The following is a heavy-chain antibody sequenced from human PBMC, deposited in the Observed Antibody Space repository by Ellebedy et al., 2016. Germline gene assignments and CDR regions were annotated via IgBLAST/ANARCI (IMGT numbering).Heavy chain of an antibody. CDR1: GYTFTSYG. CDR2: IRPSVGNI. Sequence: ASVKVSXXASGYTFTSYGITWVRQAPGQGLEWMGIIRPSVGNINYAQKFQGRVTMTSDTSTSTLYMELSSLSSEDTAMYYCARGGTPSGLDVWGQGTTVTVSS. V-gene: IGHV1-46*01. J-gene: IGHJ6*02. CDR3: ARGGTPSGLDV. D-gene: IGHD1-1*01.